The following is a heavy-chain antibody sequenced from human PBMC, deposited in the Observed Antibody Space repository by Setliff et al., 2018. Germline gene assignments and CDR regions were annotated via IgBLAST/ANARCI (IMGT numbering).Heavy chain of an antibody. Sequence: PGESLKISCQGSGYSFANTWIAWVRQMPGKGLEWMGIIYPGDSDTKYGPSFQGQVTISADKSIGTAYLQWSSLKASDTAIYYCARRGWGSSSGDCYSPKGCYYYYMDVWGKGTTVTVS. CDR3: ARRGWGSSSGDCYSPKGCYYYYMDV. V-gene: IGHV5-51*01. CDR1: GYSFANTW. D-gene: IGHD2-21*02. CDR2: IYPGDSDT. J-gene: IGHJ6*03.